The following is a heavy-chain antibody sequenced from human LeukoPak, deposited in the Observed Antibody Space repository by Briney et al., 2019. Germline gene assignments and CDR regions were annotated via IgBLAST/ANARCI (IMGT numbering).Heavy chain of an antibody. J-gene: IGHJ5*02. CDR1: GYTFTGYY. Sequence: ASVKVSCKASGYTFTGYYMHWVRQAPGQGLDWMGWINPNSGGTNYAQKFQGWVTMTRDTSISTAYMELSRLRADDTAVYYCARAPVPNYDILTGFDPWGQGTLVTVSS. CDR2: INPNSGGT. D-gene: IGHD3-9*01. CDR3: ARAPVPNYDILTGFDP. V-gene: IGHV1-2*04.